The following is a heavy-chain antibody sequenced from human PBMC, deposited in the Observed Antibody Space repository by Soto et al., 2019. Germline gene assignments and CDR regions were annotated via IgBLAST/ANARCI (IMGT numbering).Heavy chain of an antibody. Sequence: GASVKVSCKASGYTFTSYGISWVRQAPGQGLEWMGWISAYNGNTNYAQKLQGRVTMTTDTSTSTAYMELRSLRSDDTAVYYRARKGYSSSYNWFDPWGQGTLVTVSS. V-gene: IGHV1-18*01. J-gene: IGHJ5*02. CDR3: ARKGYSSSYNWFDP. CDR1: GYTFTSYG. D-gene: IGHD6-13*01. CDR2: ISAYNGNT.